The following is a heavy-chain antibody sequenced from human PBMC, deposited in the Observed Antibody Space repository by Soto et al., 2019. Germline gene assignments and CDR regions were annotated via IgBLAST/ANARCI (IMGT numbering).Heavy chain of an antibody. CDR1: GYSISSGYY. CDR2: IYHSGST. D-gene: IGHD6-19*01. CDR3: ARKKGAGTEYYYYGMDV. J-gene: IGHJ6*02. V-gene: IGHV4-38-2*01. Sequence: PSETLSLTCAVSGYSISSGYYWGWIRQPPGKGLEWIGSIYHSGSTYYNPSLKSRVTISVDTSKNQFSLKLSSVTAADTAVYYCARKKGAGTEYYYYGMDVWRQGTTVTVSS.